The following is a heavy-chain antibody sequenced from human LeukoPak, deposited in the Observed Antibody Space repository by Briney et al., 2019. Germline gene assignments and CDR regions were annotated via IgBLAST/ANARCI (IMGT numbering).Heavy chain of an antibody. D-gene: IGHD3-9*01. V-gene: IGHV4-39*07. CDR2: IYYSGST. CDR3: ARSKDILTGYCFDY. Sequence: SETLSLTCNVSGASISNSTYYWGWIRQPPGKGLEWIGSIYYSGSTYCKPSLKSRLTISVDTSKNQFSLNLSSVTAADTAVYYCARSKDILTGYCFDYWGQGTLVTVSS. CDR1: GASISNSTYY. J-gene: IGHJ4*02.